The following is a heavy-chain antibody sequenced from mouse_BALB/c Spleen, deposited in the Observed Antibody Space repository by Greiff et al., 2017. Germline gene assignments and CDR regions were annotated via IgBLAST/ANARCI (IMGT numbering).Heavy chain of an antibody. Sequence: EVKVEESGGGLVQPGGSMKLSCVASGFTFSNYWMNWVRQSPEKGLEWVAEIRLKSNNYATHYAESVKGRFTISRDDSKSSVYLQMNNLRAEDTGIYYCTTSPYYGSSWGFDYWGQGTTLTVSS. CDR1: GFTFSNYW. CDR2: IRLKSNNYAT. D-gene: IGHD1-1*01. CDR3: TTSPYYGSSWGFDY. J-gene: IGHJ2*01. V-gene: IGHV6-6*02.